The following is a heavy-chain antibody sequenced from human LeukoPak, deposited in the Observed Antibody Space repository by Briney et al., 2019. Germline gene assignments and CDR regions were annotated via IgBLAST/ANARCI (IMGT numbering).Heavy chain of an antibody. V-gene: IGHV1-3*03. J-gene: IGHJ4*02. D-gene: IGHD4-17*01. CDR3: ARAGYGDHTFDY. CDR1: GYTFTSYG. CDR2: INAGNGST. Sequence: ASVKVSCKASGYTFTSYGISWVRQAPGQRLEWMGWINAGNGSTKYSQEFQGRVTITRDTSASTAYMELSSLRSEDMAVYYCARAGYGDHTFDYWGQGTLVTVSS.